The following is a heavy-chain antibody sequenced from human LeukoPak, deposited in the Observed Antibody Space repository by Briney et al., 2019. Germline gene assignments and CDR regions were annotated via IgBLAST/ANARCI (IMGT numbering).Heavy chain of an antibody. V-gene: IGHV7-4-1*02. Sequence: ASVKVSCKASGYTFTGNYIHWVRQAPGQGLEWMGWINTNTGNPTYAQGFTGRFVFSLDTSVSTAYLQISSLKAEDTAVYYCAREGYDILTGYHRSFDYWGQGTLVTVSS. J-gene: IGHJ4*02. CDR1: GYTFTGNY. CDR2: INTNTGNP. CDR3: AREGYDILTGYHRSFDY. D-gene: IGHD3-9*01.